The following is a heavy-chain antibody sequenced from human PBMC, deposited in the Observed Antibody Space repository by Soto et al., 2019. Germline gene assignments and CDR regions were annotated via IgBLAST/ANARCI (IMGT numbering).Heavy chain of an antibody. V-gene: IGHV4-34*01. CDR3: ASRRVVATLDY. Sequence: QVQLQQWGAGLLKPSETLSLTCAVYGGSFSGYYWSWIRQPPGKGLEWIGEINHSGSTNYNPSLKCRVTISVDTSKNQFSLKLSSVTAADTAVYYCASRRVVATLDYWGQGTLVTVSS. CDR1: GGSFSGYY. CDR2: INHSGST. D-gene: IGHD5-12*01. J-gene: IGHJ4*02.